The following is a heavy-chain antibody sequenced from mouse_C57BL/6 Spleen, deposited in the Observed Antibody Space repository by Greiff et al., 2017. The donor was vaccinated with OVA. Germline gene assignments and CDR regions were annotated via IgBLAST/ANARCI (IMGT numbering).Heavy chain of an antibody. CDR1: GFTFSDFY. V-gene: IGHV7-1*01. J-gene: IGHJ1*03. Sequence: EVKVVESGGGLVQSGRSLRLSCATSGFTFSDFYMEWVRQAPGKGLEWIAASRNKANDYTTEYSASVKGRFIVSRDTSQSILYLQMNALRAEDTAIYYCARDLSVWGTGTTVTVSS. CDR3: ARDLSV. CDR2: SRNKANDYTT.